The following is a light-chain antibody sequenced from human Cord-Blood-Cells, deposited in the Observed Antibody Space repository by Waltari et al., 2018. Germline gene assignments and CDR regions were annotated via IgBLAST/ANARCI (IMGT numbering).Light chain of an antibody. J-gene: IGLJ2*01. CDR2: EVS. Sequence: QSALTQPASVSGSPGQSITISCTGTSSDVGGYNYVSWYQQHPGKAPKLMIYEVSNRPSGVSNRFSGSMSGNTASLTISGLQAEDEADYYCSSYTSSSTLVVCGGGTKLTVL. V-gene: IGLV2-14*01. CDR1: SSDVGGYNY. CDR3: SSYTSSSTLVV.